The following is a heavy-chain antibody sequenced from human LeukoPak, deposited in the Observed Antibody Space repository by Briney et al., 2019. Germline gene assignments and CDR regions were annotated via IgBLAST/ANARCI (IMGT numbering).Heavy chain of an antibody. J-gene: IGHJ6*02. CDR1: GFTFSSYA. CDR3: ATYGDPHYYYYGMDV. CDR2: ISGSGSRT. D-gene: IGHD4-17*01. Sequence: GSLTLSCAASGFTFSSYAMSSFRQAPGKGLHCLSVISGSGSRTYYAASVKGRFTVSRDNSKNTLYLQMSSLTDEHTAVYYCATYGDPHYYYYGMDVWGQGTTVTVSS. V-gene: IGHV3-23*01.